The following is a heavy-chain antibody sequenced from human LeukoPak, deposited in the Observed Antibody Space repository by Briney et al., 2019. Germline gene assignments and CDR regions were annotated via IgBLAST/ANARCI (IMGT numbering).Heavy chain of an antibody. V-gene: IGHV3-23*01. CDR3: AKGYSSGWQYSYY. CDR1: GLTSTSYA. Sequence: AGGSLRLSCPPSGLTSTSYAMSWVRQAPGKGLEWVSGISGSGGSTYNADSVKGRFTISRDNSKNTVFVQMNSLRVEDTAEYYLAKGYSSGWQYSYYLGQGTLVTVSS. D-gene: IGHD6-19*01. J-gene: IGHJ4*02. CDR2: ISGSGGST.